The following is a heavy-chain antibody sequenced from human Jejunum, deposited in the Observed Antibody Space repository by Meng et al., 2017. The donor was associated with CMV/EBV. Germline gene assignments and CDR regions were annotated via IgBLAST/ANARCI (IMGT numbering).Heavy chain of an antibody. CDR2: IYSDGKNT. V-gene: IGHV3-74*01. D-gene: IGHD3-22*01. Sequence: SGFTFSSSWMHWVRQAPGKGLEWVSRIYSDGKNTKYADSVKGRFTISRDNAKNALFLQMNSLRADDTAVYYCASGPPTSSGYYYAGYWGQGALVTVSS. CDR3: ASGPPTSSGYYYAGY. J-gene: IGHJ4*02. CDR1: GFTFSSSW.